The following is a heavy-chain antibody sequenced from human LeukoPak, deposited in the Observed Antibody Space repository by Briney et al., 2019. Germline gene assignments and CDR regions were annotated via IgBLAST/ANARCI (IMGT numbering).Heavy chain of an antibody. J-gene: IGHJ3*02. D-gene: IGHD5-12*01. V-gene: IGHV4-59*01. CDR3: ARDGLGGYSGYDIDAFDI. CDR2: IYYSGST. Sequence: SETLSLTCTVSGGSISSYYWSWIRQPPGKGLEWIGYIYYSGSTNYNPSLKSRVTISVDTSKNQFSLKLSSVTAADTAVYYCARDGLGGYSGYDIDAFDIWGKGTIVTVSS. CDR1: GGSISSYY.